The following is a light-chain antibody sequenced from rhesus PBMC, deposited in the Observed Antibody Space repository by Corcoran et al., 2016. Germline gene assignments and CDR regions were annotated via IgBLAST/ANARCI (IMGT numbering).Light chain of an antibody. CDR2: GAS. CDR3: QQDYSWPLT. J-gene: IGKJ4*01. Sequence: ETVVTQSPATLSLSPGERATLSCRASQSVGSYLAWYQQKPGQAPRLLIYGASSRATGIPDRFSGRGSRTEFTLTISSREPEDGGVYYCQQDYSWPLTFGGGTKVELK. V-gene: IGKV3-24*04. CDR1: QSVGSY.